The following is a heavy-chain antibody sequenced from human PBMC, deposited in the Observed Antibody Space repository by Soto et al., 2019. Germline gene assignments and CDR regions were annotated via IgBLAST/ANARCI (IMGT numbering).Heavy chain of an antibody. CDR3: AKEYYLYYYYYGMDV. J-gene: IGHJ6*02. CDR1: GFTFSSYG. D-gene: IGHD3-10*01. CDR2: ISYDGSNK. Sequence: QVQLVESGGGVVQPGRSLRLSCAASGFTFSSYGMHWVRQAPGMGLEWVAVISYDGSNKYYADSVKGRFTISRDNSKNTLYLQMNSLRAEDTAVYYCAKEYYLYYYYYGMDVWGQGTTVTVSS. V-gene: IGHV3-30*18.